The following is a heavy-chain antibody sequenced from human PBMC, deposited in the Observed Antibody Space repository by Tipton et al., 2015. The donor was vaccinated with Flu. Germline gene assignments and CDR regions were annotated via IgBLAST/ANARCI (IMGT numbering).Heavy chain of an antibody. CDR3: VKDWAGIQTDKRSFDP. CDR2: INTDGSST. Sequence: QLVQSGEGLVQPGGSLRLSCSASGFTFSTYPMHWVRQAPGKGLEYVSAINTDGSSTYYADSVKGRFTVSRDNSKNTLYLQMSSLRAEDTAVYFCVKDWAGIQTDKRSFDPWGQGSPVTVSS. CDR1: GFTFSTYP. J-gene: IGHJ5*02. D-gene: IGHD5-18*01. V-gene: IGHV3-64D*06.